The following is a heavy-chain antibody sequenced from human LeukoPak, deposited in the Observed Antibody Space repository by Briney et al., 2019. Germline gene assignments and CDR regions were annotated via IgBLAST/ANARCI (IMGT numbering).Heavy chain of an antibody. J-gene: IGHJ5*02. CDR2: ISSSSSTI. Sequence: GGSLRLSCAASGFTFSTYSMNWVRQAPGKGLEWVSYISSSSSTIYYADSVKGRFTISRDNAKNSLHLQMNSLRAEDTAVYYCARGRWFGELYWFDPWGRGTLVTVSS. CDR3: ARGRWFGELYWFDP. D-gene: IGHD3-10*01. V-gene: IGHV3-48*01. CDR1: GFTFSTYS.